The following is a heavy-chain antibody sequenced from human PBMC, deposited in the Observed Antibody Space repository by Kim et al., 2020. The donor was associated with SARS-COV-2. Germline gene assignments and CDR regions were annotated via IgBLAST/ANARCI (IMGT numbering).Heavy chain of an antibody. CDR2: FSLDTDRI. Sequence: GGSLRLSCAVSGLSFDVYAMHWVRQAPGKGLQWVAGFSLDTDRIDYADSVRGRFTVSRDKAKNTLYLQMNSLRAEDTALYYCGKDLKPGGLDVWGQGTTVTLSS. D-gene: IGHD3-10*01. V-gene: IGHV3-9*01. CDR1: GLSFDVYA. J-gene: IGHJ6*02. CDR3: GKDLKPGGLDV.